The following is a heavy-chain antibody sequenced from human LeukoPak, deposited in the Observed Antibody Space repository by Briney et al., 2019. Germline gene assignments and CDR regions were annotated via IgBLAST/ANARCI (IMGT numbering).Heavy chain of an antibody. D-gene: IGHD3-10*01. CDR2: ISGSGGNT. Sequence: GGSLRLSCAASGFTFNNHAMSWVRQAPGKGLEWVSAISGSGGNTFYAGSVRGRFTISRDNSKNTLYLQMDSLRAEDTAIYYCTKDFRGSGYFFDYWGQGTPVTVSS. V-gene: IGHV3-23*01. J-gene: IGHJ4*02. CDR1: GFTFNNHA. CDR3: TKDFRGSGYFFDY.